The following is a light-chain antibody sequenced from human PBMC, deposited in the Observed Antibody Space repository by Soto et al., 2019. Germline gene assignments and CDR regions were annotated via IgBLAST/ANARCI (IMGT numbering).Light chain of an antibody. Sequence: ENVLTQSPDTLSLSPAERGTLSCRASQRVAKNYLAWYQQKPGQAPRLLIYGASSRATGIPDRFSGTGSGTDFTLTLSRLEPEDLAVYSGQQYATSPLTFGGATKVEIK. CDR2: GAS. CDR3: QQYATSPLT. CDR1: QRVAKNY. V-gene: IGKV3-20*01. J-gene: IGKJ4*01.